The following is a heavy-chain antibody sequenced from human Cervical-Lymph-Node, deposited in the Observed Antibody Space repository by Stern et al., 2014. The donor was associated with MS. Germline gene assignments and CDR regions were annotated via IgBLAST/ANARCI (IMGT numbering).Heavy chain of an antibody. CDR3: ARLPKNRSNVDFDH. CDR2: IDYSGRT. V-gene: IGHV4-39*01. J-gene: IGHJ4*02. CDR1: GGSISRSNCF. D-gene: IGHD2/OR15-2a*01. Sequence: QVQLQESGPGLVEPSETLSLTCTVSGGSISRSNCFWAWIRQPPGKGLEWIGSIDYSGRTYYSPSFKSRVTISADTSKDKFSLKLRSVTAADTAVYYCARLPKNRSNVDFDHWGQGILVSVSS.